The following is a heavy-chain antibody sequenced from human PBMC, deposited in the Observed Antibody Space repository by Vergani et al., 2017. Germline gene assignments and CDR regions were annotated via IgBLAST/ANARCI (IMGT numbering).Heavy chain of an antibody. D-gene: IGHD3-22*01. Sequence: QVQLVQSGAEVKKPGASVKVSCKASGYTFTGYYMHWVRQAPGQGLEWMGWMNPNSGNTGYAQKFQGRVTMTRNTSISTAYMELSSLRSEDTAVYYCARGLKTYYYDSSGYFVLGYWGQGTLVTVSS. J-gene: IGHJ4*02. CDR2: MNPNSGNT. CDR3: ARGLKTYYYDSSGYFVLGY. CDR1: GYTFTGYY. V-gene: IGHV1-8*02.